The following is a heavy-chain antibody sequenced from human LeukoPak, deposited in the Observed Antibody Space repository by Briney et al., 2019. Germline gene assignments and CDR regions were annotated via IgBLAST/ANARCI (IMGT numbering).Heavy chain of an antibody. CDR2: ISNSGNTA. J-gene: IGHJ3*01. V-gene: IGHV3-23*01. Sequence: GGSLRLSCEASGFTFTNYAMTWVRQTPGKGMEWLSYISNSGNTAIYADSVKGRFSVSRDNSNNVVFLQMSDLRADDSAVYYCAKRLTLGVFDVWGQGTVVTVSS. CDR3: AKRLTLGVFDV. CDR1: GFTFTNYA. D-gene: IGHD3-16*01.